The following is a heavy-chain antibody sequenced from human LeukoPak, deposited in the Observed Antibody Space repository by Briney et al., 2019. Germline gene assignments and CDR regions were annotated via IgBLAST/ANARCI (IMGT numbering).Heavy chain of an antibody. V-gene: IGHV1-2*02. CDR1: GYTFIDYY. CDR2: MNPNSGGT. J-gene: IGHJ4*02. CDR3: APRRVAADKGFDY. D-gene: IGHD6-19*01. Sequence: ASVTVSCKASGYTFIDYYMHWMRQAPGQGPEWMGWMNPNSGGTNYAQKFQGRVTMTRDTSITTAYMELSSPRSDDTAVYYCAPRRVAADKGFDYWGQGTLVTVSS.